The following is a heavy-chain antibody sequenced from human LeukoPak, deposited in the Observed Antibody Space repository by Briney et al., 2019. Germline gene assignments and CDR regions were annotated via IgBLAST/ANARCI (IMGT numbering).Heavy chain of an antibody. CDR1: GFTFSSYA. CDR2: ISGSGGST. J-gene: IGHJ4*02. Sequence: LPGGSLRLSCAASGFTFSSYAMSWVRQAPGKGLEWVSAISGSGGSTYYADSVKGRFTISRDNSKNTLYLQMSSLRAEDTAVYYCAKDVSSGWYDFYFDYWGQGTLVTVSS. CDR3: AKDVSSGWYDFYFDY. D-gene: IGHD6-19*01. V-gene: IGHV3-23*01.